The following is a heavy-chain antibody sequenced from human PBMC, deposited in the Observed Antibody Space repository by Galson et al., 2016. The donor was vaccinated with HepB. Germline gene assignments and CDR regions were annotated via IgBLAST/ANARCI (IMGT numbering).Heavy chain of an antibody. V-gene: IGHV3-21*01. CDR2: ISDTSNYI. J-gene: IGHJ4*02. CDR3: ANGNHAEYSW. CDR1: GFTFSTYS. Sequence: SLRLSCAASGFTFSTYSMNWVRQAPGKGLEWVSSISDTSNYIYHADSVKGRFTVSRDNAKNSLYLQMNSLRTEDTAVYYWANGNHAEYSWWGQGTLVTVSS. D-gene: IGHD1-14*01.